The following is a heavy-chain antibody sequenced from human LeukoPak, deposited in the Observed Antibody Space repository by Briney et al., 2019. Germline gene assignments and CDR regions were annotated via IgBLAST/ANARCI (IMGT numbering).Heavy chain of an antibody. D-gene: IGHD1-1*01. V-gene: IGHV3-30*02. Sequence: PPGGSLRLSCAASGFTFSSYGMHWVRQAPGKGLEWVAFIRYDGSNKYYADSVKGRFTISRDNSKNTLYLQMNRLRAEDTAVYYCAKDEGVYKQTHFDYWGQGTLVTVSS. CDR3: AKDEGVYKQTHFDY. CDR1: GFTFSSYG. CDR2: IRYDGSNK. J-gene: IGHJ4*02.